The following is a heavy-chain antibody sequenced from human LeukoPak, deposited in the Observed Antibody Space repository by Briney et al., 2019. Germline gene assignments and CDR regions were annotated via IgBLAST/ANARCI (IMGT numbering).Heavy chain of an antibody. CDR2: INPNSGGT. CDR3: ARSVLRYFDWPLSY. D-gene: IGHD3-9*01. J-gene: IGHJ4*02. V-gene: IGHV1-2*02. Sequence: GASVKVSCKASGYTFTGYYMHWVRQAPGQGLEWMGWINPNSGGTNYAQKFQGRVTMTRDTSISTAYMELSRLRSDDTAVYYFARSVLRYFDWPLSYWAKGTLVTVSS. CDR1: GYTFTGYY.